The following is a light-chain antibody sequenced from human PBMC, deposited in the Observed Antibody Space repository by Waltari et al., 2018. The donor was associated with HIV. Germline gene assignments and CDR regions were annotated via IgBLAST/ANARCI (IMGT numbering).Light chain of an antibody. Sequence: QSALTQPRSVSGSPGQSGTISCTGSSSDVGKFDYVSWYQYHPPKEPKVMIFDVSKRPSGVPDRFSGSKSGNTASLTISGLQAEDEADYYCCSYAGRDTFVLFGGGTKLTV. V-gene: IGLV2-11*01. CDR2: DVS. CDR3: CSYAGRDTFVL. J-gene: IGLJ2*01. CDR1: SSDVGKFDY.